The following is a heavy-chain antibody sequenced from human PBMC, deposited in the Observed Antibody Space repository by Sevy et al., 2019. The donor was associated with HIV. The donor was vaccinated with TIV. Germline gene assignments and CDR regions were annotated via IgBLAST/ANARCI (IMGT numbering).Heavy chain of an antibody. CDR3: AGWGGTRITMIVVVVTGYFDY. Sequence: SETLSLTCAVYGGSFSDYSWSWIRQPPGKGLEWIGEINHSGSTNYNPSLKSRVTISVETSKNQFSLKLGSVTAADTAVYYCAGWGGTRITMIVVVVTGYFDYWGQGTLVTVSS. D-gene: IGHD3-22*01. J-gene: IGHJ4*02. CDR2: INHSGST. V-gene: IGHV4-34*01. CDR1: GGSFSDYS.